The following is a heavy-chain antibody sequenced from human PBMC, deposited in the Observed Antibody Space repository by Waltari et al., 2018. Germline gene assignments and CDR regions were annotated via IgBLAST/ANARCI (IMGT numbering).Heavy chain of an antibody. J-gene: IGHJ6*02. CDR1: GFTFSSYG. CDR3: ARENNVGSSPADV. D-gene: IGHD1-20*01. CDR2: VWDDESQK. Sequence: QVQLVESGGGVVQPGRSLRLSCAASGFTFSSYGMHWVRQDPGKGLEWVAVVWDDESQKYYADSLKGRFTISRDNSKNTLYLQMNSLRAEDTAVYYCARENNVGSSPADVWGQGTTVTVSS. V-gene: IGHV3-33*01.